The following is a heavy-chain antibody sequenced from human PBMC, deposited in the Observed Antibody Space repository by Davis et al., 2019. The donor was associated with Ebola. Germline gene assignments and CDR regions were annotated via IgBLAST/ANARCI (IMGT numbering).Heavy chain of an antibody. V-gene: IGHV3-74*01. CDR3: VRDGVIILTAFYGDVY. CDR1: GITLSSYW. J-gene: IGHJ4*02. Sequence: HTGGSLRLSCAASGITLSSYWMHWVRQVPGKGLVWVSRINSDGSRTHYADSVKGRFTISRDSSKNTVYLQMDSLRIDDTAVYFCVRDGVIILTAFYGDVYWGQGTPVTVSS. CDR2: INSDGSRT. D-gene: IGHD3-3*01.